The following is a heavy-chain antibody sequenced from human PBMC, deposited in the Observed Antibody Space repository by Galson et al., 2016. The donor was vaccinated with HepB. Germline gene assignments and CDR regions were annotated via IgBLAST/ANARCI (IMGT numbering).Heavy chain of an antibody. V-gene: IGHV3-53*01. CDR2: IYGGGTT. J-gene: IGHJ4*02. CDR3: ARVLGGTAADTAH. CDR1: GFTVSSNY. Sequence: SLRLSCAASGFTVSSNYMNWVRQAPGKGLEWVSVIYGGGTTYYADSVKGRFTISRDNSKNTLYIQMNSLRAEDTAVYYCARVLGGTAADTAHWGQGTLVTVSS. D-gene: IGHD6-13*01.